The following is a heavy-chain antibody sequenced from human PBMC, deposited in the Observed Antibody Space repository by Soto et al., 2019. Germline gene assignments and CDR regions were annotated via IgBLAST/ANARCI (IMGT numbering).Heavy chain of an antibody. Sequence: TLSLTSVLSGSSISSPGYSWSWLRQPPGKAPEWIGYVYHNGNAYPKPSLKSRVTISLDGAKNQFSLKMTSVTAADTGLYCCAARPYYYYGLDVWRQGTTVTVSS. J-gene: IGHJ6*02. CDR3: AARPYYYYGLDV. CDR2: VYHNGNA. D-gene: IGHD3-10*01. V-gene: IGHV4-30-2*01. CDR1: GSSISSPGYS.